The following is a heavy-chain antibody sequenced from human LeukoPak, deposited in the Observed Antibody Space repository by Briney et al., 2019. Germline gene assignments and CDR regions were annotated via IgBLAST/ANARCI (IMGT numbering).Heavy chain of an antibody. CDR3: ASDRFSDSSGALAS. CDR2: IWYDGFTK. J-gene: IGHJ5*02. D-gene: IGHD2-15*01. CDR1: GFTFSTYG. V-gene: IGHV3-33*01. Sequence: GGSLRLSCSASGFTFSTYGMHWVRQAPGKGLEWVALIWYDGFTKYYADSVKGRFTISRDNSKNTLYLRMNSLRVEDTAIYCCASDRFSDSSGALASWGQGTLVTVSS.